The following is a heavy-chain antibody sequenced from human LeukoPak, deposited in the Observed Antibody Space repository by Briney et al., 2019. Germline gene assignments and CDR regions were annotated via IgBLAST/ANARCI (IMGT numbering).Heavy chain of an antibody. CDR1: GFTFSDYR. V-gene: IGHV3-7*01. J-gene: IGHJ6*02. CDR3: ARDVRHDYSNWRAYGMDV. Sequence: GGSLRLSCAASGFTFSDYRMSWVRQAPGKGLEWVANIKPDGSEKYYVDSVKGRFTISRDNAKNSLYLQMNGLRAEDTAVYYCARDVRHDYSNWRAYGMDVWGQGTTVTVSS. D-gene: IGHD4-11*01. CDR2: IKPDGSEK.